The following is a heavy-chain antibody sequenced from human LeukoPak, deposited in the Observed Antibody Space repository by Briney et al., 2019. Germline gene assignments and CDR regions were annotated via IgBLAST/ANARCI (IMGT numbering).Heavy chain of an antibody. CDR3: TTEPSGSYIDY. J-gene: IGHJ4*02. CDR1: GFTFSSYA. CDR2: IKSKTDGGTT. Sequence: GGSLRLSCAASGFTFSSYAMHWVRQAPGKGLEWVGRIKSKTDGGTTDYAAPVKGRFTISRDDSKNTLYLQMNSLKTEDTAVYYCTTEPSGSYIDYWGQGTLVTVSS. D-gene: IGHD1-26*01. V-gene: IGHV3-15*01.